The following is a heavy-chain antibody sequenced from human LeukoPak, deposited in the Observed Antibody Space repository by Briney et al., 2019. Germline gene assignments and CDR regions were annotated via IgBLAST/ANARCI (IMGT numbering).Heavy chain of an antibody. V-gene: IGHV3-30*03. D-gene: IGHD3-10*01. CDR2: ISYDGSNK. J-gene: IGHJ4*02. CDR1: GFTFSSYG. CDR3: ARGHWFGEVLYFDF. Sequence: GRSLRLSCAASGFTFSSYGMHWVRQAPGKGLEWVAVISYDGSNKYYADSVKGRFTISRDNSKNTLYLQMNSLRAEDTAVYFCARGHWFGEVLYFDFWGQGTLVTVSS.